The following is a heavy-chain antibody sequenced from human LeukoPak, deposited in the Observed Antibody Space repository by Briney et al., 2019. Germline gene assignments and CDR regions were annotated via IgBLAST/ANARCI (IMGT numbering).Heavy chain of an antibody. CDR2: IYHSGST. D-gene: IGHD2-8*02. V-gene: IGHV4-4*02. J-gene: IGHJ4*02. CDR1: GVSISSTNW. CDR3: ARGPKVLVDY. Sequence: PSETLSLTCAVSGVSISSTNWWSWVRQPPGKGLEWVGEIYHSGSTYYNPSLKSRVTISVDTSKNQFSLKLSSVTAADTAVYYCARGPKVLVDYWGQGTLVTVSS.